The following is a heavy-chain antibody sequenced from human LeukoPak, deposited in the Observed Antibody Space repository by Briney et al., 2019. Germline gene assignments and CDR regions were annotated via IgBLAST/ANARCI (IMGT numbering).Heavy chain of an antibody. CDR3: AKDIKGVSGWEDAFDI. Sequence: GGSLSLSCAASGFTFDDYAMHCVRQAPGKGLEWVSGISWNSGSLGYADSVKGRFTISRDNAKNSLYLQMNSLRAEDTALYYCAKDIKGVSGWEDAFDIWGQGTMVTVSS. J-gene: IGHJ3*02. V-gene: IGHV3-9*01. D-gene: IGHD6-19*01. CDR1: GFTFDDYA. CDR2: ISWNSGSL.